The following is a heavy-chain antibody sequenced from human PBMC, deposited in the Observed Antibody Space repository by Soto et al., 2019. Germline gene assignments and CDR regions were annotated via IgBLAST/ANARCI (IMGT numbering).Heavy chain of an antibody. Sequence: AGGSLRLSCAASGFTFNNYAMGWVRQAPEKGLEWVSAITGSGSDTYYVDSVKGRFTISRDNSKNTLYLQMNSLRAEDTAVYYCAKLGSSSWSPHYYFDYWGQGTLVTVSS. CDR3: AKLGSSSWSPHYYFDY. J-gene: IGHJ4*02. CDR1: GFTFNNYA. V-gene: IGHV3-23*01. D-gene: IGHD2-2*01. CDR2: ITGSGSDT.